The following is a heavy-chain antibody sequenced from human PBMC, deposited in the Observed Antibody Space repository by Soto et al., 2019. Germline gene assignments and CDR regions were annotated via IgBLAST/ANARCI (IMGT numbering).Heavy chain of an antibody. CDR2: FMPLFGTA. V-gene: IGHV1-69*01. CDR1: GG. D-gene: IGHD2-21*02. CDR3: AKRAYCGGDCFAFDV. J-gene: IGHJ3*01. Sequence: QVQLVQSGAEVKKPGSSVRVSCKASGGINWVRQAPGHWLEWMGGFMPLFGTADYAQRFQGRVTITADELTTTSYMELRSLRSEDTAVYYCAKRAYCGGDCFAFDVWGQGTSVTVSS.